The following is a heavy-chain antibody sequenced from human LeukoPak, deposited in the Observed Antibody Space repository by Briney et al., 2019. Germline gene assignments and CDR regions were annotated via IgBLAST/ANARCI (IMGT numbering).Heavy chain of an antibody. J-gene: IGHJ4*02. V-gene: IGHV4-59*01. CDR3: ARGLPGLLYYFDY. CDR1: GGSTSSYY. CDR2: IYYSGST. D-gene: IGHD1-26*01. Sequence: SETLSLTCTVSGGSTSSYYRSWTRQPPGKGLEWIGHIYYSGSTNYNPSLKSRVTISVDTSKNQFSLKLSSVSAADTAVYYCARGLPGLLYYFDYWGQGTLVTVSS.